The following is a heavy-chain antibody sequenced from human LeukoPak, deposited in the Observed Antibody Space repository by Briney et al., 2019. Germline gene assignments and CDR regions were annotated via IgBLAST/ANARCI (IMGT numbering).Heavy chain of an antibody. CDR1: GFTFSSYW. CDR2: IKQDGSEK. Sequence: GGSLRLSCAASGFTFSSYWMTWVRQAPGKGLQWVANIKQDGSEKNYGDSVKGRFTISRDNAKKSLYLQMNSLRAEDTAVYYCARDQPAGLLHPWGQGTLVTVSS. CDR3: ARDQPAGLLHP. D-gene: IGHD2-21*01. J-gene: IGHJ5*02. V-gene: IGHV3-7*01.